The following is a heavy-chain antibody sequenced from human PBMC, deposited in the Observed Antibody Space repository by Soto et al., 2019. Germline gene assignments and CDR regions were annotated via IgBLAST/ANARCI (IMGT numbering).Heavy chain of an antibody. D-gene: IGHD2-2*01. Sequence: QVQLVQSGAEVKKPGSSVKVSCKASGSTFNSYAISWVRQAPGQGLEWMGGIIPIFDTANYAQKFQGRVTITADESTSTAYMELSSLRSEDTAVYYCARHDCISSSCYYYYYYGMDVWGQGTTVTVSS. V-gene: IGHV1-69*12. CDR2: IIPIFDTA. J-gene: IGHJ6*02. CDR3: ARHDCISSSCYYYYYYGMDV. CDR1: GSTFNSYA.